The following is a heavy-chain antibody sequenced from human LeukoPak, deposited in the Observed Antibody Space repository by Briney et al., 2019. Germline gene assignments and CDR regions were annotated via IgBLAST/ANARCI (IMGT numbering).Heavy chain of an antibody. CDR1: GFSFSNYG. J-gene: IGHJ4*02. V-gene: IGHV3-30*02. CDR3: AKKHGSGSPYYFDY. D-gene: IGHD3-10*01. CDR2: IRYDGSNT. Sequence: GGSLRLSCTASGFSFSNYGMHWVRQAPGKGLGWVAFIRYDGSNTYYTNSLKGRFAISRDNSRNTLYLQMNSLRPEDTAIYYCAKKHGSGSPYYFDYWGQGTLVTVSS.